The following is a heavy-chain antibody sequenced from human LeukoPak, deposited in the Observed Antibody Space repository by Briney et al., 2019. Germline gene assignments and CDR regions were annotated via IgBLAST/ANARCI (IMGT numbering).Heavy chain of an antibody. D-gene: IGHD5-12*01. V-gene: IGHV5-51*01. J-gene: IGHJ4*02. CDR2: IYPGDSDT. Sequence: GASLKISCKGSGYRFTKYWIGWGRRMPGKGLEWMGIIYPGDSDTRYSPSFQGQVTISADKSIRTAYLQWSSLKASDTAMYYCAKHLYSGYDSNLDYWGQGTLVTVSS. CDR3: AKHLYSGYDSNLDY. CDR1: GYRFTKYW.